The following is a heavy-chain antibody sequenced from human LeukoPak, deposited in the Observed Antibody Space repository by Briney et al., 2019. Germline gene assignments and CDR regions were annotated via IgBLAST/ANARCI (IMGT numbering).Heavy chain of an antibody. Sequence: ASVKVSCKASCCTFNSYCISLVRQAPGPGLEWMGWIYAYNGYTNYAQKLQDRVTLTTDTPTCTASMELRSLRSDDTAVYYCARAYDYVWGSYRYCSFEYWGQGTLVTVSS. D-gene: IGHD3-16*02. V-gene: IGHV1-18*01. J-gene: IGHJ4*02. CDR3: ARAYDYVWGSYRYCSFEY. CDR1: CCTFNSYC. CDR2: IYAYNGYT.